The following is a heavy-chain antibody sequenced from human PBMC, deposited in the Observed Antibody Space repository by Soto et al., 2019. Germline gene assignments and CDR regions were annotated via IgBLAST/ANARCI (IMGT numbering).Heavy chain of an antibody. CDR2: ISYDGSNK. J-gene: IGHJ4*02. D-gene: IGHD4-17*01. V-gene: IGHV3-30*18. CDR1: GFTFSSYG. Sequence: GGSLRLSCAASGFTFSSYGMHWVRQAPGKGLEWVAVISYDGSNKYYADSVKGRFTISRDNSKNTLYLQMNSLRAEDTAVYYCPNAEGRYDYGTTLDYWGQETLVTVSS. CDR3: PNAEGRYDYGTTLDY.